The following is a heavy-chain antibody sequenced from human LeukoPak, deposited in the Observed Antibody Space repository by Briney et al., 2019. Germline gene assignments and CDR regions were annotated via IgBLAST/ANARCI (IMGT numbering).Heavy chain of an antibody. J-gene: IGHJ4*02. D-gene: IGHD1-1*01. V-gene: IGHV3-33*01. CDR2: TRFDGSIK. CDR3: ARWGGTRQYYFDY. Sequence: GSLSLSFAVSGFIFSYYGFHWVRPAPGKGLEWVAVTRFDGSIKQYADSVKGRFTISRDDSKSTLYLQMNSLKSEDTAVYYCARWGGTRQYYFDYWGRGTLVAVSS. CDR1: GFIFSYYG.